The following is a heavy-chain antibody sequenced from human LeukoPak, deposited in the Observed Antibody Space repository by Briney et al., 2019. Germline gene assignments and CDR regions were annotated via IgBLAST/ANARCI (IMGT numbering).Heavy chain of an antibody. Sequence: GGSLRLSCAASGFTFSSYAMSWVRQGPGKGLEGVSAISGSGGSTYYADSVKGRFTISRDNSKNTLYLQMNSLRAEDTAVYYCAKDAPVNIVVVPAANSWGQGTLVTVSS. D-gene: IGHD2-2*01. CDR3: AKDAPVNIVVVPAANS. J-gene: IGHJ4*02. CDR1: GFTFSSYA. V-gene: IGHV3-23*01. CDR2: ISGSGGST.